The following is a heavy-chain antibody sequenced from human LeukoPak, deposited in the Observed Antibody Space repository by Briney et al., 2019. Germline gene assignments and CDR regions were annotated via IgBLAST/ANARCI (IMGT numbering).Heavy chain of an antibody. CDR2: IRYDGSNK. CDR3: ANGGYNWFDP. V-gene: IGHV3-30*02. Sequence: GGSLRLSCAASGFTFSSYGMHWVRQAPGKGLEWVAFIRYDGSNKYYADSVKGRFTISRDNSKNTLYLQMNSLRAEDTAVYYCANGGYNWFDPWGQGTLVTVSS. D-gene: IGHD3-10*01. J-gene: IGHJ5*02. CDR1: GFTFSSYG.